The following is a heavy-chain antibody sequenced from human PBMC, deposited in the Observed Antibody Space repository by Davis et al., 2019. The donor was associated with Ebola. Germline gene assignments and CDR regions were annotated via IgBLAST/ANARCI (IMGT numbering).Heavy chain of an antibody. CDR2: FYRGGST. D-gene: IGHD1-26*01. V-gene: IGHV4-38-2*01. CDR1: GYSLSNDCY. Sequence: MPSETLSLTCAVSGYSLSNDCYWGWIRQPPGKGLEWIGSFYRGGSTFYNASLRSRVTLSVDTSKNQFSLNPSSVTAADTAVYYCAKLYSGTSPVGYWGQGTLVTVSS. J-gene: IGHJ4*02. CDR3: AKLYSGTSPVGY.